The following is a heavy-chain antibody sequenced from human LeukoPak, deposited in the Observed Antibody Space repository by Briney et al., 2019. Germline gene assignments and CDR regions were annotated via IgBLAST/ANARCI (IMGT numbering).Heavy chain of an antibody. J-gene: IGHJ4*02. CDR3: ARAMRYCSSTSCCARIYYFDY. V-gene: IGHV4-34*01. Sequence: PSETLSLTCAVYGGSFSGYYWSWIRQPPGKGLEWIGEINHSGSTNYNPSLKSRVTISVDTSKNQFSLKLSSVTAADTAVYYCARAMRYCSSTSCCARIYYFDYWGQGTLVTVSS. CDR2: INHSGST. D-gene: IGHD2-2*01. CDR1: GGSFSGYY.